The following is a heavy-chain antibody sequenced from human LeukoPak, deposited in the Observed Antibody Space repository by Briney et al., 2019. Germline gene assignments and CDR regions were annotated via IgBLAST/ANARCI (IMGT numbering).Heavy chain of an antibody. D-gene: IGHD1-1*01. J-gene: IGHJ5*02. Sequence: SETLSLTCTVSGGSISSYYWSWIRQPPGKGLEWIGYIYYSGSTYYNPSLKSRVTISVDTSKNQFSLKLSSVTAADTAVYYCARTEQGGPNWFDPWGQGILVTVSS. CDR3: ARTEQGGPNWFDP. V-gene: IGHV4-59*08. CDR1: GGSISSYY. CDR2: IYYSGST.